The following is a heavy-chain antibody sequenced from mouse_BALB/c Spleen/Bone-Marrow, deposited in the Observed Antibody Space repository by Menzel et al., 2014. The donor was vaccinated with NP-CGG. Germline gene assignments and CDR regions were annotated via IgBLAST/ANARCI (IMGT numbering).Heavy chain of an antibody. CDR2: ISYSGST. CDR3: ARGYGGGDFDY. J-gene: IGHJ2*01. Sequence: EVQLVESGPGLVKPSQSLSLTCTVTGYSITSDYAWNWIRQFPGNKLEWMGYISYSGSTSYNPSLKSRISITRDTSKNQFFLQLNSVTTEDTATYYCARGYGGGDFDYWGQGTTLTVSS. CDR1: GYSITSDYA. D-gene: IGHD1-2*01. V-gene: IGHV3-2*02.